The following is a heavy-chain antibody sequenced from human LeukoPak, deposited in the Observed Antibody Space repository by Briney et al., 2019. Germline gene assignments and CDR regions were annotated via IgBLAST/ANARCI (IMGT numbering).Heavy chain of an antibody. J-gene: IGHJ5*02. D-gene: IGHD3-22*01. CDR1: GFTLSTYA. V-gene: IGHV3-23*01. CDR3: ANLYDSVGYYIA. CDR2: ISGSGTTI. Sequence: GGSLRLSCAASGFTLSTYALSWVRQAPGKGPEWVSAISGSGTTIYYADSVKGRFTISRGNSKNTLYLQMNSLRAEDTAVYYCANLYDSVGYYIAWGQGALVTVSS.